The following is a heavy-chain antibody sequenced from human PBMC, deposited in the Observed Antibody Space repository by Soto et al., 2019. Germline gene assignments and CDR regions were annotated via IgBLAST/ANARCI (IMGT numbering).Heavy chain of an antibody. CDR2: TSSDGSNK. V-gene: IGHV3-30*03. Sequence: QVQLVESGGGVVRPGKSLTLSCTGSGFAFGGFGIHWVRQSPGKGLEWLAMTSSDGSNKYLADSVKGRFTVSRDMSRTTVFRQTDNLRLEATAVYYCARGGDVLDYWGRGALVTVSS. J-gene: IGHJ4*02. D-gene: IGHD3-16*01. CDR1: GFAFGGFG. CDR3: ARGGDVLDY.